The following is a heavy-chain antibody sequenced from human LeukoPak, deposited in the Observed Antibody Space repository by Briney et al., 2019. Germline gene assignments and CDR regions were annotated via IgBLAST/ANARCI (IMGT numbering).Heavy chain of an antibody. CDR1: GDSISSGSYY. CDR2: IYTSGST. D-gene: IGHD2-21*02. J-gene: IGHJ5*02. V-gene: IGHV4-61*02. Sequence: PSQTPSLTCTASGDSISSGSYYWSWIRQSAGKGLEWIGRIYTSGSTKYNPSLKSRVTISIDTSKNQFSLKLSSVTAADTAVYYCARYAGDSGFDPWGQGTLVTVSS. CDR3: ARYAGDSGFDP.